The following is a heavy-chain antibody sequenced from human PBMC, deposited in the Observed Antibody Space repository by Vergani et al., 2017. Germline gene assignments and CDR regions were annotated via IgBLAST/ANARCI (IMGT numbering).Heavy chain of an antibody. D-gene: IGHD2-15*01. Sequence: QVQLVESGGGVVQPGRSLRLSCAASGFTFSSYAMHWVRQAPGKGLEWVAVISYDGSNKYYADSLKGRFTISRDNSKNTLYLQMNSLRAEDTAVYYCARSQDPTPVGYCSGGSCYGAFDIWGQGTMVTVSS. V-gene: IGHV3-30-3*01. J-gene: IGHJ3*02. CDR3: ARSQDPTPVGYCSGGSCYGAFDI. CDR1: GFTFSSYA. CDR2: ISYDGSNK.